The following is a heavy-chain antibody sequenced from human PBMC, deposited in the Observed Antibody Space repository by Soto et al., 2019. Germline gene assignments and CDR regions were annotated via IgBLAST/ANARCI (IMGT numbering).Heavy chain of an antibody. CDR1: GFTFNSYW. CDR3: ARVSRRNTFDV. J-gene: IGHJ3*01. CDR2: INTDGSQK. Sequence: RRLSCAASGFTFNSYWMTWVHRAPGKGLEWVANINTDGSQKHSVDSVKGRFTFSRDNGKNSLYLQMNSLRVEDTAVYYCARVSRRNTFDVWGQWTMVTVSS. V-gene: IGHV3-7*01.